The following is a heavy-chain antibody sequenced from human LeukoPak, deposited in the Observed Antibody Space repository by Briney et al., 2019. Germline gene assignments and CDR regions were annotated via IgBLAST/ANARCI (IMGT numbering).Heavy chain of an antibody. D-gene: IGHD3-10*01. Sequence: ASVKVSCKASGYTFTSYYMHWVRQAPGKGLEWMGIINPSGGSTSYAQKFQGRVTMTRDTSTSTVYMELSSLRSEDTAVYYCARDRRYGSGSYYLVYWGQGTLVTVSS. CDR1: GYTFTSYY. V-gene: IGHV1-46*01. J-gene: IGHJ4*02. CDR2: INPSGGST. CDR3: ARDRRYGSGSYYLVY.